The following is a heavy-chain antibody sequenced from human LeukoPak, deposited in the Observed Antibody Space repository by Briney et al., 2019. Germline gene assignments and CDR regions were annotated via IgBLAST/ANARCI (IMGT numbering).Heavy chain of an antibody. CDR1: GESFSGYY. D-gene: IGHD6-19*01. J-gene: IGHJ3*02. CDR3: ARALWKIAVAGDAFDI. V-gene: IGHV4-34*01. Sequence: PSETLSLTCAVYGESFSGYYWSWIRQPPGKGLEWIGEINHSGSTNCNPSLKSRVTISVDTSKNQFSLKLSSVTAADTAVYYCARALWKIAVAGDAFDIWGQGTMVTVSS. CDR2: INHSGST.